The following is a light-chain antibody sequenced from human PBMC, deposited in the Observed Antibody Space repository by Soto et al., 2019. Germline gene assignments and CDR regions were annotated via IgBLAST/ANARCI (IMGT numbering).Light chain of an antibody. CDR1: SSDVGDSTY. Sequence: QSVLTQPASVSGSPGQSITVSCTGISSDVGDSTYVSWYQQHPGKAPRLIISDVNDRPSGVSPRFSGSKSGNTASLTISGLQDEQEADYHCSSYKSRSTYVFGTGTKVTVL. J-gene: IGLJ1*01. CDR3: SSYKSRSTYV. CDR2: DVN. V-gene: IGLV2-14*03.